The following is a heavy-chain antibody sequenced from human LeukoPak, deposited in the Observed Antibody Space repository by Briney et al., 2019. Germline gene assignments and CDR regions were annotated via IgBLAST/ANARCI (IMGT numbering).Heavy chain of an antibody. Sequence: GGSLRLSCAASGFTFSSYEMNWVRQAPGKGLEWVSYIISSGSTIYYADSVKGRFTISRDNAKNSLYLQMNSLRTEDTAVYYCARACYDILTGPLWGFDYWGQGTLVTVSS. CDR3: ARACYDILTGPLWGFDY. CDR2: IISSGSTI. CDR1: GFTFSSYE. D-gene: IGHD3-9*01. J-gene: IGHJ4*02. V-gene: IGHV3-48*03.